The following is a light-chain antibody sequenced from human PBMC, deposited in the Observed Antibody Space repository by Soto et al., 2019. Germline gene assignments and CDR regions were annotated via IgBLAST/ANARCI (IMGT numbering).Light chain of an antibody. CDR2: AAF. V-gene: IGKV1-39*01. CDR3: LQSYNTPRT. CDR1: QSISSY. Sequence: DIQMTQSPSSLSASVGDRVTITCRASQSISSYLNWYQQKPGKAPKLLIYAAFSLQGGVPSSFSGSGSGTDFTLTISSLQPEDFATDYCLQSYNTPRTFGQGTTVEIK. J-gene: IGKJ1*01.